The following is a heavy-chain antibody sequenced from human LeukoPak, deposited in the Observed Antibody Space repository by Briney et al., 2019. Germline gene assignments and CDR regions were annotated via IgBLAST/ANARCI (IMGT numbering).Heavy chain of an antibody. CDR1: GGSISSYY. Sequence: SETLSLTCTVSGGSISSYYWSWIRQPPGKGLEWIGYIYTSGSTNYNPSLKSRVTISVDTSKNQFSLKLSSVTAADTAVYYCARHMGPYGFWSGPSRPYFDYWGQGTLVTVSS. CDR2: IYTSGST. CDR3: ARHMGPYGFWSGPSRPYFDY. J-gene: IGHJ4*02. V-gene: IGHV4-4*09. D-gene: IGHD3-3*01.